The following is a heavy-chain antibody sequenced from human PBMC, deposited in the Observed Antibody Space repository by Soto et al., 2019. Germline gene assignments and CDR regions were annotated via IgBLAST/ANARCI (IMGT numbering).Heavy chain of an antibody. Sequence: QVQLVESGGGVVQPGRSLRLSCAASGFTFSSYGMHWVRQAPGKGLEWVAVIWYDGSNKYYADSVKGRFTISRDNSKNTRYLQMNSLRAEDTAVYYCARGAVAGPFNWYYGMDVWGQGTTVTVSS. V-gene: IGHV3-33*01. CDR2: IWYDGSNK. D-gene: IGHD6-19*01. CDR3: ARGAVAGPFNWYYGMDV. J-gene: IGHJ6*02. CDR1: GFTFSSYG.